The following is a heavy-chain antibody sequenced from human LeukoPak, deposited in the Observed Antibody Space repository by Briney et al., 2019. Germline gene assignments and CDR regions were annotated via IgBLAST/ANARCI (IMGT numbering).Heavy chain of an antibody. V-gene: IGHV4-59*08. CDR2: LYYDVST. CDR3: ARYRYGGFYFDY. D-gene: IGHD5-18*01. CDR1: GGSISGYY. J-gene: IGHJ4*02. Sequence: SETLSLTCTVSGGSISGYYWSWLRQPPGKGLEWIGYLYYDVSTTYNPSLKSRVTISLDTSKNQFFLKLSSVAAADTAVYYCARYRYGGFYFDYWGQGTLVTVSS.